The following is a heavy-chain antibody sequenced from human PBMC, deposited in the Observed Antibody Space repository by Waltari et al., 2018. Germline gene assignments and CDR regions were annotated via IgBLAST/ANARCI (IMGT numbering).Heavy chain of an antibody. CDR3: ATDLMIGCGGDCYDHAFDI. CDR2: FDPEDGET. J-gene: IGHJ3*02. V-gene: IGHV1-24*01. D-gene: IGHD2-21*01. Sequence: QVQLVQSGAEVKKPGASVKVSCKVSGYTLTELSMHWVRQAPGKGLEWMGGFDPEDGETIYAQKFQGRVTMTEDTSTDTAYMELSSLRSEDTAVYYCATDLMIGCGGDCYDHAFDIWGQGTMVTVSS. CDR1: GYTLTELS.